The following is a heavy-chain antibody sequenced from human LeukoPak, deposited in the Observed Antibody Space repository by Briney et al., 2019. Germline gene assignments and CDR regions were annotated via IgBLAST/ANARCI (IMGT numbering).Heavy chain of an antibody. V-gene: IGHV3-7*04. CDR3: GRDTSGILDY. D-gene: IGHD1-26*01. CDR1: GFTFSTYW. Sequence: GGSLRLSCVGSGFTFSTYWMSWVRQAPGKGPEWVANIKQDGSEKNYVDSVKGRFTISRDNAKNSVYLQMSSLRGEYAAVYLCGRDTSGILDYWGQGTLVTVSS. J-gene: IGHJ4*02. CDR2: IKQDGSEK.